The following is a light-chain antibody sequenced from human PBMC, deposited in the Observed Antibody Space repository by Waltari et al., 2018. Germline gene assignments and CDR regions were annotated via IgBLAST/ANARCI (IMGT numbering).Light chain of an antibody. V-gene: IGKV3-11*01. Sequence: EIVLTQSPVTLSLSPGESPPLSCRASQSVGSYLAWYQQKAGQAPRLLIYDASNGATGIPARFSGSGSVTDFTLTISSLEPEDFAIYYCQQRSTWPLTFGGGSKVEI. CDR3: QQRSTWPLT. J-gene: IGKJ4*01. CDR1: QSVGSY. CDR2: DAS.